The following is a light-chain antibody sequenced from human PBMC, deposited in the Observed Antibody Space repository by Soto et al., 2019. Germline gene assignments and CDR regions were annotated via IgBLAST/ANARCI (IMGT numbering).Light chain of an antibody. CDR1: QGIRNN. Sequence: DIQMTQSPSSLSASVGDRVTITCRASQGIRNNLAWYQQTPGKVPKLLMYAASTLQSGVPSRFSGSGSGTDFTLTISSLQPEDVATYYCQKYNSAPLTFGGGTRWIS. J-gene: IGKJ4*01. CDR2: AAS. V-gene: IGKV1-27*01. CDR3: QKYNSAPLT.